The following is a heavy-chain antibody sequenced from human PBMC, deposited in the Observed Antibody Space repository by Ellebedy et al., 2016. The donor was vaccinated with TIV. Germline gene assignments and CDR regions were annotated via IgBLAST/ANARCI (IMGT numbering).Heavy chain of an antibody. CDR1: GFSFSRYG. D-gene: IGHD3-9*01. V-gene: IGHV3-30*02. J-gene: IGHJ4*02. Sequence: PGGSLRLSCVASGFSFSRYGMHRVRQAPGKGLEWVAFIRHDGSNEYYAAFVKGRFTISRDNSNNTLYRKMSSVRAEETAVYYLSKIFRGSKTYYDPLTGADRFDFWGQGILVTVSS. CDR2: IRHDGSNE. CDR3: SKIFRGSKTYYDPLTGADRFDF.